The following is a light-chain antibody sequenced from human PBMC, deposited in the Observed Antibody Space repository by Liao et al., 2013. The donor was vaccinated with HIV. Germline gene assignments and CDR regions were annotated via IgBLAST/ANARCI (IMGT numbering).Light chain of an antibody. CDR1: KLGDKY. CDR2: QDS. J-gene: IGLJ3*02. V-gene: IGLV3-1*01. CDR3: QAWDKDTFWV. Sequence: SYELTQPPAVSVSPGQTASITCSGDKLGDKYVCWYQQKPGQSPVLAIYQDSKRPSGIPARFSGSNSGNTATLTISGAQAMDEADYYCQAWDKDTFWVFGGGTKLTVL.